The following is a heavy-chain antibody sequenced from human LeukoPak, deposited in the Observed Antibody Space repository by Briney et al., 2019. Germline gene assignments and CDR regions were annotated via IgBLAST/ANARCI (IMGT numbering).Heavy chain of an antibody. CDR2: ISGSGSNT. Sequence: PTGGSLRLSCAASEFTFNSYTMTWVRQAPGKGLEWVSTISGSGSNTYYANSVKGRFTISRDNSKNTLYLQMNSLRAEDTAVYYCAKGPYYYESSGYDYWGQGTLVTVSS. J-gene: IGHJ4*02. CDR3: AKGPYYYESSGYDY. CDR1: EFTFNSYT. V-gene: IGHV3-23*01. D-gene: IGHD3-22*01.